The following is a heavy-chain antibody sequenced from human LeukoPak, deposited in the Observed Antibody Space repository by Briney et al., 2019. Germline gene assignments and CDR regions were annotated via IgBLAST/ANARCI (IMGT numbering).Heavy chain of an antibody. J-gene: IGHJ6*03. CDR3: VKMMGQRLYDYCMDV. CDR1: GFAFSHFA. CDR2: LSGSGDGT. Sequence: GSLRLSCAASGFAFSHFAMSWVRQAPGKGLEWVSALSGSGDGTYYAGSVKGRFTISRDNSKNTLYLQMNSLRAEDTAVYYCVKMMGQRLYDYCMDVWGKGTTVTVSS. V-gene: IGHV3-23*01. D-gene: IGHD3-16*01.